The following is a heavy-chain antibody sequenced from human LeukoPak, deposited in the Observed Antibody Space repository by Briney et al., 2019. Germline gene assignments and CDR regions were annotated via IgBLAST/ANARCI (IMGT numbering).Heavy chain of an antibody. CDR2: IRSKANSYAT. CDR1: GYTFSGSA. Sequence: GGSLRLSCAASGYTFSGSAMHWVRQASGKGLEWVGRIRSKANSYATAYAASVKGRFTISRDDSKNTAYLQMNILKTEDTAVYYCTRVLTVTLDLWDYWGQGTLVTVSS. CDR3: TRVLTVTLDLWDY. J-gene: IGHJ4*02. D-gene: IGHD4-17*01. V-gene: IGHV3-73*01.